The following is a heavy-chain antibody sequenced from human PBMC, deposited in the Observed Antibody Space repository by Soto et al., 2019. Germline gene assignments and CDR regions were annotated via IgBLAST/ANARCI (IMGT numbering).Heavy chain of an antibody. CDR1: GGTFSSYT. D-gene: IGHD4-17*01. CDR3: ARAGSLSGVYGDYVTHYYYIDV. V-gene: IGHV1-69*02. J-gene: IGHJ6*03. CDR2: IIPILGIA. Sequence: SVKVSCKASGGTFSSYTISWVRQAPGQGLEWMGRIIPILGIANYAQKFQGRVTITADKSTSTAYMELSSLRSEDTAVYYCARAGSLSGVYGDYVTHYYYIDVWGKGTSVTVSS.